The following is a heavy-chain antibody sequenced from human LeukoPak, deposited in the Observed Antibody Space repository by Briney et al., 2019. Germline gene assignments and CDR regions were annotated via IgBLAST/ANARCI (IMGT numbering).Heavy chain of an antibody. CDR2: AWYDGTNE. CDR3: SKPRSDLPYDFDS. Sequence: GGSLRLSCVASGITSRNYGMHWVRQAPGKGLEWVAVAWYDGTNEDYADSVKGRFIVSRDISKHTLYLQMNSLRVDDTAVYYFSKPRSDLPYDFDSWGQGILVTVSS. V-gene: IGHV3-33*06. D-gene: IGHD4-17*01. CDR1: GITSRNYG. J-gene: IGHJ4*02.